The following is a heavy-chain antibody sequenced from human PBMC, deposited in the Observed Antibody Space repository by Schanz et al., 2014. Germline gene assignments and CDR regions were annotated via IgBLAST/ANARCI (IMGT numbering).Heavy chain of an antibody. CDR2: IIPVLNIA. Sequence: QLQLVQSGAEVKKPGSSVKVSCKLSGGTFSSYTISWMRQAPGQGLEWMGKIIPVLNIATYAQRFQGRLTITADKSTSTAYMELGSLRSDDTAVDYCARYGGPEDVFDIWGQGTILTVSS. CDR1: GGTFSSYT. D-gene: IGHD3-10*01. V-gene: IGHV1-69*02. J-gene: IGHJ3*02. CDR3: ARYGGPEDVFDI.